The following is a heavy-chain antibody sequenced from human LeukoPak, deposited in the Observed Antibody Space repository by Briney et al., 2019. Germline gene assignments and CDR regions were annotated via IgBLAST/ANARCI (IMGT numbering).Heavy chain of an antibody. J-gene: IGHJ4*02. CDR3: ARGVGGYYSPLPGFDY. D-gene: IGHD1-26*01. Sequence: SETLSPTCTVSGGSISSYYWSWIRQPPGKGLEWIGYISYSGSTNYNPSLKSRVTISADTSKNQFSLRLSSVTAADTAVYYCARGVGGYYSPLPGFDYWGQGTLVTVSS. CDR2: ISYSGST. CDR1: GGSISSYY. V-gene: IGHV4-59*01.